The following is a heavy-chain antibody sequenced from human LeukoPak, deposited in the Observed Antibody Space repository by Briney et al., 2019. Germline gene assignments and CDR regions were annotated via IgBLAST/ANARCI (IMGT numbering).Heavy chain of an antibody. D-gene: IGHD1-26*01. CDR3: AKDRGTGGSYTGGFDY. CDR1: GFTFDDYT. Sequence: GGSLRLSCAASGFTFDDYTMHWVRQAPGKGLEWVSLISWDGGSTYYADSVKGRFTISRDNSKNSLYLQMNSLRTEDTALYYCAKDRGTGGSYTGGFDYWGQGTLVTVSS. V-gene: IGHV3-43*01. CDR2: ISWDGGST. J-gene: IGHJ4*02.